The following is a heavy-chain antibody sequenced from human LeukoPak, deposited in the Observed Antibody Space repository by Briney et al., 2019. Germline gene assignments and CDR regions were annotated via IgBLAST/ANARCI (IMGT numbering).Heavy chain of an antibody. CDR1: GGSISSYY. CDR2: VDHTGST. J-gene: IGHJ6*03. Sequence: SETLSLTCTVSGGSISSYYWTWIRQPPGKGLEWIGYVDHTGSTNFNPSLNGRVSISRDTAKNLFSLRLRSVTAADTAVYFCARGRVSSSTWYSTYYYYFYMDVWGKGTTVTVSS. CDR3: ARGRVSSSTWYSTYYYYFYMDV. D-gene: IGHD1-1*01. V-gene: IGHV4-59*01.